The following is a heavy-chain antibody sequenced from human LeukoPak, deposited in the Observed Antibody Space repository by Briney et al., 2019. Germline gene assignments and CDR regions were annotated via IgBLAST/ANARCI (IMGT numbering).Heavy chain of an antibody. CDR2: IRYDGTSK. CDR1: GFTFSDYG. Sequence: GGSLRLSCAASGFTFSDYGIHWVRQAPGKGLEWVAFIRYDGTSKHYADSVKGRFTISRDNSKNMLYLQMNSLRGEDTAVYYCAKGFDYYFDYWGQGTLVTVSS. J-gene: IGHJ4*02. CDR3: AKGFDYYFDY. D-gene: IGHD3-10*01. V-gene: IGHV3-30*02.